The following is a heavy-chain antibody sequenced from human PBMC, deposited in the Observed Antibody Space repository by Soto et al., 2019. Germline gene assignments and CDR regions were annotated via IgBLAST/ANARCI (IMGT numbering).Heavy chain of an antibody. J-gene: IGHJ3*02. CDR1: GYSFTSYW. Sequence: GESLKISCKGSGYSFTSYWISWVRQMPGKGLEWMGRIDPSDSYTNYSPSFQGHVTISADKSISTAYLQWSSLKASDTAMYYRARHGVFLDAFDIWGQGTMVTVSS. D-gene: IGHD2-21*01. CDR2: IDPSDSYT. CDR3: ARHGVFLDAFDI. V-gene: IGHV5-10-1*01.